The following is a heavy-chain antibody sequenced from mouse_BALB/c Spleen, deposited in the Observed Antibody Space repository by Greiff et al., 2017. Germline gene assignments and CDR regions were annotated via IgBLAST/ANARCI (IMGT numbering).Heavy chain of an antibody. Sequence: VQVVESGPELVKPGASVKISCKASGYAFSSSWMNWVKQRPGQGLEWIGRIYPGDGDTNYNGKLKGKATLTADKSSSTAYMQLSSLTSVDSAVYFCAREGYGTYWGQGTTLTVSS. J-gene: IGHJ2*01. CDR2: IYPGDGDT. CDR1: GYAFSSSW. D-gene: IGHD2-1*01. V-gene: IGHV1-82*01. CDR3: AREGYGTY.